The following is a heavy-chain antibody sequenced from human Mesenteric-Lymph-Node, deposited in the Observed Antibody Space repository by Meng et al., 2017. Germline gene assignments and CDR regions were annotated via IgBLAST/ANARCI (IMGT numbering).Heavy chain of an antibody. Sequence: SQTLSLTCAISGDSVSSNSAAWNWIRQSPSRGLEWLGRTYYRSKWYNDYAVSVKSRITINPDTSKNQFSLQLNSVTPEDTAAYYCARSREAHCSGGTCYTGDYWGQGTLVTVSS. D-gene: IGHD2-15*01. V-gene: IGHV6-1*01. CDR2: TYYRSKWYN. CDR1: GDSVSSNSAA. CDR3: ARSREAHCSGGTCYTGDY. J-gene: IGHJ4*02.